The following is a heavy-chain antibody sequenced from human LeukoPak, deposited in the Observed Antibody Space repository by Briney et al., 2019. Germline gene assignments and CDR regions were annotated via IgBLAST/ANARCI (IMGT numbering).Heavy chain of an antibody. J-gene: IGHJ4*02. V-gene: IGHV3-21*05. CDR3: ARGTLRPQLIDY. CDR1: GFTFSLYA. D-gene: IGHD5-18*01. Sequence: TGGSLRLSCVASGFTFSLYAMNWVRQAPGKGLEWVSYIDSDSSDILYADSVKGRFTISRDNAKNTLYLQMNSLRAEDTAVYYCARGTLRPQLIDYWGQGTLVTVSS. CDR2: IDSDSSDI.